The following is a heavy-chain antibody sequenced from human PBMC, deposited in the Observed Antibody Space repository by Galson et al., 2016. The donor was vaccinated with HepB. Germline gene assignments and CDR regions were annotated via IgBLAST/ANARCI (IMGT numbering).Heavy chain of an antibody. V-gene: IGHV3-30*18. D-gene: IGHD3-9*01. J-gene: IGHJ3*02. CDR2: ISTNGISQ. CDR1: GFAFSNYG. Sequence: SLRLSCAASGFAFSNYGMSWVRQAPGKGLEWVAVISTNGISQNYEDSVKGRFTVYRDNSKNTVDLQMNSLRPEDTAVYYCAKDQGILRHFDWLTYDAFDMWGQGTMVTVSS. CDR3: AKDQGILRHFDWLTYDAFDM.